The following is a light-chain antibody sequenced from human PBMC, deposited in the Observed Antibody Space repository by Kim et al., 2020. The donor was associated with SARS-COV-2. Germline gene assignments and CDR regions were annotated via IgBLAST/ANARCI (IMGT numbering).Light chain of an antibody. Sequence: GQKVTTSCSGSSSKTGNNYVAWHQQLPGTAPKLLSYDNNKRLSGSPDRCAGSKSGTSATLRITGLQTGPEADDHCGTWDSCLSSGAFVGGTKLTVL. CDR2: DNN. J-gene: IGLJ3*02. CDR1: SSKTGNNY. V-gene: IGLV1-51*01. CDR3: GTWDSCLSSGA.